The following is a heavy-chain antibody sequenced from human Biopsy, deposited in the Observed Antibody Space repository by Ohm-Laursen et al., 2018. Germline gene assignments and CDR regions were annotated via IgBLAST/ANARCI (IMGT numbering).Heavy chain of an antibody. V-gene: IGHV4-4*07. Sequence: SDTLSLTCTVSGASITSYYWSWIRQPAGKGLEWIGHTYKGGNTNHNPSLKGRVSMSVDTSKNQLSLTLRSVTAADTAVYYCARDLPSSYYYAMDVWGQGTPVTVSS. J-gene: IGHJ6*02. CDR3: ARDLPSSYYYAMDV. CDR1: GASITSYY. CDR2: TYKGGNT.